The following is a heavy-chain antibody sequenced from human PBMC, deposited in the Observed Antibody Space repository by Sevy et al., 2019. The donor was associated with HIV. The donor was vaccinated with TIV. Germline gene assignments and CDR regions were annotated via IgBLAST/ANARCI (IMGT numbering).Heavy chain of an antibody. CDR1: GFTFSSYA. D-gene: IGHD2-15*01. V-gene: IGHV3-30-3*01. J-gene: IGHJ4*02. Sequence: GGSLRLSCAASGFTFSSYAMHWVRQAPGKGLEWVAVISYDGSNKYYAGSVKGRFTISRDNSKNTLYLQMNSLRAEDTAVYYCARRGGGNPIYWGQGTLVTVSS. CDR2: ISYDGSNK. CDR3: ARRGGGNPIY.